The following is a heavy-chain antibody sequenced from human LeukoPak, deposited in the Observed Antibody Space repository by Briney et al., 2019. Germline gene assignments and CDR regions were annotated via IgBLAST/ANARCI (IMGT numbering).Heavy chain of an antibody. Sequence: GASVKVSCKASGYTFTSYGVSWVRQAPGQGLEWVGWISAYNGNTNYAQKLQGRVTMTTDTSTSTAYMELRSLRSDDTAVYYCARARYCSGGSCYSDYFDYWGQGTLATVSS. CDR2: ISAYNGNT. CDR3: ARARYCSGGSCYSDYFDY. D-gene: IGHD2-15*01. V-gene: IGHV1-18*01. CDR1: GYTFTSYG. J-gene: IGHJ4*02.